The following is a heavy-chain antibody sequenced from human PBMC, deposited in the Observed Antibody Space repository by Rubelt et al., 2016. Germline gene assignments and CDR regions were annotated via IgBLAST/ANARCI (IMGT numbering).Heavy chain of an antibody. Sequence: QVQLQESGPGLVKPSETLSLTCTVSGSSISTYYWSWIRQPPGKGLEWIGYIYYSGSTNYHPSLKSRVTIAVDTSKKQSSRQLTSVTAADTAVDYCASSWYRFDYWGQGTRVTVSS. CDR2: IYYSGST. J-gene: IGHJ4*02. CDR1: GSSISTYY. D-gene: IGHD6-13*01. CDR3: ASSWYRFDY. V-gene: IGHV4-59*08.